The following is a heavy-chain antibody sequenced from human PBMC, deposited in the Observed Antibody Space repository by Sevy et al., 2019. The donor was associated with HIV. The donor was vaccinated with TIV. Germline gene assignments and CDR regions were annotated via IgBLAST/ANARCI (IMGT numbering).Heavy chain of an antibody. CDR3: AGEYSSGCYQAFDV. Sequence: SETLSLTCSISGGSSRSGTYYWSWIRQPAGKGLESIGRVHTSWRTNYNPSLKSRVTISVDTSKNQFSLRLRSVTAADTAVYYCAGEYSSGCYQAFDVWGQGTMVTVSS. CDR1: GGSSRSGTYY. V-gene: IGHV4-61*02. CDR2: VHTSWRT. J-gene: IGHJ3*01. D-gene: IGHD6-25*01.